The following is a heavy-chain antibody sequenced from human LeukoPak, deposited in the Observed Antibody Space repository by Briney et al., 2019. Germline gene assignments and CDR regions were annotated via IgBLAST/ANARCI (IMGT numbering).Heavy chain of an antibody. CDR1: GGTFSSYA. CDR3: ARSWGIVGATGPIDY. Sequence: GASVKVSFKSSGGTFSSYAISWVRQAPGQGLEWMGRIIPILGIANYAQKFQGRVTITADKFTSTAYMELSSLRSEDTAVYYCARSWGIVGATGPIDYWGQGTLVTVSS. D-gene: IGHD1-26*01. V-gene: IGHV1-69*04. CDR2: IIPILGIA. J-gene: IGHJ4*02.